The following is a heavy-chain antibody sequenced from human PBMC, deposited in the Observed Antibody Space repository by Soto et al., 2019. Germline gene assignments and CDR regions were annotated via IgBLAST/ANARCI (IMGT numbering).Heavy chain of an antibody. D-gene: IGHD4-17*01. CDR1: GDSISSGGYY. V-gene: IGHV4-31*03. CDR3: ARGLSVTLFDF. CDR2: IYYSGRT. J-gene: IGHJ4*02. Sequence: QVQLQESGPGLVQPSQTLSLACTVSGDSISSGGYYWSWIRQHPGKGLEWIGYIYYSGRTFYNPSLKIRVTISVDTSKNQCSLKLSSVTAADTAVYYCARGLSVTLFDFWGQGTLVTVSS.